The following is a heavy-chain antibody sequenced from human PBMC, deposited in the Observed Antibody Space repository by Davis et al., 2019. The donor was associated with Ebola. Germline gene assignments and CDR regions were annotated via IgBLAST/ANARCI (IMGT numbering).Heavy chain of an antibody. D-gene: IGHD3-10*01. Sequence: PGGSLRLSCAASGFSFSNYWMDWVRQAPGKGLVWVSRINSDGSSTGYADSVKSRFTISRDNAKNTLYLQMNSLRAEDTAVYYCARDLSRGYYGSGTYTFDLWGQGTMVTVSS. V-gene: IGHV3-74*01. CDR1: GFSFSNYW. CDR2: INSDGSST. J-gene: IGHJ3*01. CDR3: ARDLSRGYYGSGTYTFDL.